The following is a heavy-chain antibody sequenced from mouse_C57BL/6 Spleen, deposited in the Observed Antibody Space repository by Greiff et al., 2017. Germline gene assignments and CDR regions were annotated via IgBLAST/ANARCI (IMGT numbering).Heavy chain of an antibody. D-gene: IGHD1-1*01. CDR1: GYTFTSSG. J-gene: IGHJ2*01. CDR3: ARNYGSSYPDY. V-gene: IGHV1-81*01. CDR2: IYPRSGNT. Sequence: VQRVESGAELARPGASVKLSCKASGYTFTSSGISWVKQRTGQGLEWIGEIYPRSGNTYYNEKFKGKATLTADKSSSTAYMELRSLTSEDSAVYFCARNYGSSYPDYWGQGTTLTVSS.